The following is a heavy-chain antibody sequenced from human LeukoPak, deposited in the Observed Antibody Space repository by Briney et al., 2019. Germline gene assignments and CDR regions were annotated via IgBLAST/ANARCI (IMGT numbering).Heavy chain of an antibody. J-gene: IGHJ3*02. V-gene: IGHV3-23*01. Sequence: GGSLRLSCAASGFTFSSYAMSWVRQAPGRGLEWVSAMSGSGSSTHYADSVKGRFTISRDNSKNTLYLQMRSLRAGDTAVYYCAKAHSGSYPGAFDIWGQGTMVTVSS. D-gene: IGHD1-26*01. CDR1: GFTFSSYA. CDR3: AKAHSGSYPGAFDI. CDR2: MSGSGSST.